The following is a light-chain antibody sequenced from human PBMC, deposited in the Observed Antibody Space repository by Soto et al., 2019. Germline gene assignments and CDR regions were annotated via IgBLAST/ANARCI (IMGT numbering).Light chain of an antibody. CDR1: QDIINH. CDR2: GAS. J-gene: IGKJ5*01. Sequence: DIPMTQSPSSLSASVGDTVTITCRASQDIINHLAWYQQRPGKVPNLLIYGASTLHSGVPSRFRGSGSGTHFTLTISSLQPEDVATYYCQNYQLAPGTFGQGTRIEIK. CDR3: QNYQLAPGT. V-gene: IGKV1-27*01.